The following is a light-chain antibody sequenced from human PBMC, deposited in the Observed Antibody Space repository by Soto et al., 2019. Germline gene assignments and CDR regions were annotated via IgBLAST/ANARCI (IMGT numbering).Light chain of an antibody. V-gene: IGLV1-44*01. Sequence: QSLLTDPPCASLTPGQRFTISCSGSTSNIESHAVNWYQNLPGTAPTLLINPNNKRPSGVPDRFSGYKSGTSAYLVISGRQSEDEADYYCATWDDSLKGGFGTGTKVTVL. CDR3: ATWDDSLKGG. CDR2: PNN. CDR1: TSNIESHA. J-gene: IGLJ1*01.